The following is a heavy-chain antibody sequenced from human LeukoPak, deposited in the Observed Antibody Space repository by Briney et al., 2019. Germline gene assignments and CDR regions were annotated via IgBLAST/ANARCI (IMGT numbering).Heavy chain of an antibody. V-gene: IGHV3-48*04. CDR2: ISSSGSTI. J-gene: IGHJ6*03. Sequence: GGSLRLSCAASGFTFSSYAMSWVRQAPGKGLEWVSYISSSGSTIYYADSVKGRFTISRDNAKNSLYLQMNSLRAEDTAVYYCARDNYDFWSGYYYYYMDVWGKGTTVTVSS. CDR1: GFTFSSYA. CDR3: ARDNYDFWSGYYYYYMDV. D-gene: IGHD3-3*01.